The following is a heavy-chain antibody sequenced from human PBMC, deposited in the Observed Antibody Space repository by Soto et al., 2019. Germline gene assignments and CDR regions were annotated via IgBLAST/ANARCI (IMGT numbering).Heavy chain of an antibody. J-gene: IGHJ4*02. CDR2: IFNAGRA. Sequence: GGYLRLSSVASGFTFTTNYMSWVRQAPGKGLQWVSVIFNAGRAYYAASVKGRFTISSHLSKETMYPQMKSLRVGDMAMYYCARPDYWGQGTPVTVSS. V-gene: IGHV3-53*01. CDR1: GFTFTTNY. CDR3: ARPDY.